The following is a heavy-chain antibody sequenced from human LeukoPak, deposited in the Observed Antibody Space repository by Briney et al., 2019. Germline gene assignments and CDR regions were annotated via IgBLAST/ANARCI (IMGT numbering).Heavy chain of an antibody. CDR1: GGSISSYY. CDR3: ARSPIAARPSDAFDI. Sequence: SETLSLTYAVYGGSISSYYWSWIRQPPGKGLEWIGYIYYSGSTNYNPSLKSRVTISVDTSKNQFSLKLSSVTAADTAVYYCARSPIAARPSDAFDIWGQGTMVTVSS. J-gene: IGHJ3*02. D-gene: IGHD6-6*01. V-gene: IGHV4-59*01. CDR2: IYYSGST.